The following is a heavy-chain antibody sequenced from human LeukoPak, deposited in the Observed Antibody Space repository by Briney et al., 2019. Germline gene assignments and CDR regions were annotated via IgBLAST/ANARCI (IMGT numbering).Heavy chain of an antibody. CDR1: GFTFSSYA. CDR3: ARYCSSTSCYTLGMDV. CDR2: ISSSGGTI. Sequence: PGGSLRLSCAASGFTFSSYAMSWVRQAPGKGLEWVSYISSSGGTIYYADSVKGRFTISRDNAKNSLFLQMNSLRAEDTAVYYCARYCSSTSCYTLGMDVWGKGTTVTVSS. J-gene: IGHJ6*03. V-gene: IGHV3-48*01. D-gene: IGHD2-2*02.